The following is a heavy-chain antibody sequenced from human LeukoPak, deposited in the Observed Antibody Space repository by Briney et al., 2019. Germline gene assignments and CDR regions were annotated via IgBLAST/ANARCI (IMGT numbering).Heavy chain of an antibody. CDR2: IYFRGST. CDR1: GGSISTYY. Sequence: SETLSLTCTVSGGSISTYYWSWIRHPPGKGLEWIGDIYFRGSTNYSPSLASRVTISLYTSNKQFSLNLNSVPAADTAVYCCARDLDGCRSGNGAWGEGTLVTVSS. D-gene: IGHD5-12*01. J-gene: IGHJ5*02. CDR3: ARDLDGCRSGNGA. V-gene: IGHV4-59*12.